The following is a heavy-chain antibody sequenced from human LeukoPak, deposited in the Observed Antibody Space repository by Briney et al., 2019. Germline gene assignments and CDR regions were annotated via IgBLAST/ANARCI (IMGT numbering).Heavy chain of an antibody. Sequence: PSETLSLTCAVYGGSFSGYYWSWIRQPPGRGLEWIGEINHSGSTYYNPSLTSRVTISVDTSKNQFSLKLSSVTAAETAVYYCARGRGYCSSTSCYDLDYWGQGTLVTVSS. V-gene: IGHV4-34*01. J-gene: IGHJ4*02. CDR2: INHSGST. D-gene: IGHD2-2*03. CDR3: ARGRGYCSSTSCYDLDY. CDR1: GGSFSGYY.